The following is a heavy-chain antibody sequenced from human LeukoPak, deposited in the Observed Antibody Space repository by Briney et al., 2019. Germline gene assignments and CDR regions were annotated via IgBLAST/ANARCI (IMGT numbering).Heavy chain of an antibody. CDR1: GFTFRNYA. CDR2: ISYDGSDN. V-gene: IGHV3-30*18. D-gene: IGHD5-18*01. CDR3: AKDRGYTYGPNSYHAIY. J-gene: IGHJ4*02. Sequence: GGSLRLSCAASGFTFRNYAMHWVRQAPGKGLEWVAVISYDGSDNYYADSVKGRFTISRDNSNYTLYLQMSSLRAEDTAVYYCAKDRGYTYGPNSYHAIYWGQGTLVTVSS.